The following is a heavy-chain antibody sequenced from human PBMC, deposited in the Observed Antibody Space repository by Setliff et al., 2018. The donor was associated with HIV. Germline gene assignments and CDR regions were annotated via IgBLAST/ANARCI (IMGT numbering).Heavy chain of an antibody. J-gene: IGHJ4*02. D-gene: IGHD6-25*01. CDR2: IYTSGST. Sequence: SETLSLTCTVSGGSISSYYWSWIRQPAGKGLEWIGRIYTSGSTYYKSSLASRLTMSIDTSRNQFSLKLRSVTAADTAVFYCARMSVSAAVYFDSWGQGTLVTVSS. CDR3: ARMSVSAAVYFDS. V-gene: IGHV4-4*07. CDR1: GGSISSYY.